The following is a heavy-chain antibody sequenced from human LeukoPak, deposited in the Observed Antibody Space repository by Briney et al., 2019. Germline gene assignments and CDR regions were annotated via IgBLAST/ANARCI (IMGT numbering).Heavy chain of an antibody. D-gene: IGHD3-10*01. CDR2: IWYDGSNK. J-gene: IGHJ6*02. CDR3: ARGRGPRGSAMDV. Sequence: PGGSLRLSCAASGFTFSSYGMHWVRQAPGKGLEWVAVIWYDGSNKYYADSVRGRFTISRDNSKNTLYLQMNSLRAEDTAVYYCARGRGPRGSAMDVWGQGTTVTVSS. V-gene: IGHV3-33*01. CDR1: GFTFSSYG.